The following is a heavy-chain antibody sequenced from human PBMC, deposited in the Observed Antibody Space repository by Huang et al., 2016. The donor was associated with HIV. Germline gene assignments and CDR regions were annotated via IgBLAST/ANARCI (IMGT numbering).Heavy chain of an antibody. V-gene: IGHV4-39*01. CDR1: GDFISSTNYY. CDR3: ASQHIGAAATWF. D-gene: IGHD6-13*01. J-gene: IGHJ4*02. Sequence: QLQLQESGPGQVKPSETLSLTCTVSGDFISSTNYYWGWLRQSPGKGLEWCGRVYQSGSTNYNPALKRRVTLSVDTSRNQFSLRLNSVTAADTAVYYCASQHIGAAATWFWGRGTQVAVSS. CDR2: VYQSGST.